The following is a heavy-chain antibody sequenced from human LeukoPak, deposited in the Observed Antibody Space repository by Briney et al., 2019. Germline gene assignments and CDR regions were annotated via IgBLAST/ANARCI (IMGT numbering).Heavy chain of an antibody. J-gene: IGHJ3*02. Sequence: ASVKVSCKASGYTFTGYYVHWVRQAPGQGLEWMGWINPNSGGTNYAQKFQGRVTMTRDTSISTAYMELSRLRSDDTAVYYCARDTSGYSGYEGAFDIWGQGTMVTVSS. CDR2: INPNSGGT. V-gene: IGHV1-2*02. D-gene: IGHD5-12*01. CDR3: ARDTSGYSGYEGAFDI. CDR1: GYTFTGYY.